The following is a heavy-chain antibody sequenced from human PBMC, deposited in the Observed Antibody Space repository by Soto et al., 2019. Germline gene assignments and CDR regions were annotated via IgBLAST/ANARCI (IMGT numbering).Heavy chain of an antibody. CDR2: ISTYNGNS. CDR3: ARGDSSKPRGGVAY. CDR1: GYSFITYG. V-gene: IGHV1-18*01. D-gene: IGHD6-13*01. J-gene: IGHJ4*02. Sequence: QVQLVQSGGEVKKPGASVKVSCKGSGYSFITYGISWVRQAPGEGLEWMGWISTYNGNSNYAQKLQGRITVTTDTYTNTAYMELKSLTSDDTAVYYCARGDSSKPRGGVAYWGEGSLVPVSS.